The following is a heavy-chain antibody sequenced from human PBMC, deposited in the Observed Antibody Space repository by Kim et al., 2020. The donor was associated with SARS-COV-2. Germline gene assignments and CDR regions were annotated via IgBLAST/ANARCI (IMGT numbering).Heavy chain of an antibody. CDR3: ASGFSGLKAFVF. D-gene: IGHD3-22*01. CDR2: IYTEGNT. V-gene: IGHV3-53*04. J-gene: IGHJ3*01. CDR1: GFTVSSNY. Sequence: GGSLRLSCAASGFTVSSNYMSWVRQAPGKGLEWVAVIYTEGNTKYADSVKGRFTISRHNSKDTQYLQMNRLRAEDTAETSVASGFSGLKAFVFWCPGTMV.